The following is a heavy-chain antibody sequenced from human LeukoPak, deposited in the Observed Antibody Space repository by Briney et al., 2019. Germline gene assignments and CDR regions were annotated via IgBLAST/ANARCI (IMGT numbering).Heavy chain of an antibody. Sequence: PGGSLRLSCAASGFTFSTYDMDWVRQAPGKGLEWVAFIRSGGSNKHYAGSVEGRFTISRDNSKNTLYLQMNSLRAEDTALYYCVGDFDYWGQGTLVTVSS. CDR1: GFTFSTYD. CDR2: IRSGGSNK. J-gene: IGHJ4*02. V-gene: IGHV3-30*02. CDR3: VGDFDY.